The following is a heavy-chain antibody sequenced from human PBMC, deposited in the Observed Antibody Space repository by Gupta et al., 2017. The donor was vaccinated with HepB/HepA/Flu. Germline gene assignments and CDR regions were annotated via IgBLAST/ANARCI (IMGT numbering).Heavy chain of an antibody. Sequence: EVQLVESGGGLVQPGGSLRLSCAASGFTFSSYEMNWVRQAQGKGLEWVSYISSSGSTIYYADSVKGRFTISRDNAKNSLYLQMNSLRAEDTAVYYCAREQVAHDYDFWSGWVWFDPWGQGTLVTVSS. CDR3: AREQVAHDYDFWSGWVWFDP. V-gene: IGHV3-48*03. CDR2: ISSSGSTI. CDR1: GFTFSSYE. J-gene: IGHJ5*02. D-gene: IGHD3-3*01.